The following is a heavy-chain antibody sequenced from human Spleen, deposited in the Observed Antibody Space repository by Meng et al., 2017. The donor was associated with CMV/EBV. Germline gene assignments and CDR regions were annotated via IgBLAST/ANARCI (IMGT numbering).Heavy chain of an antibody. CDR1: GFGFSSYW. Sequence: GESLKISCAASGFGFSSYWMSWVRQAPGKGLEWVANIKQDGSEKYYVDSVKGRFTISRDNAKNSLYLQMNSLRAEDTAVYYCARESAQDYDFWSGYPDYWGQGTLVTVSS. J-gene: IGHJ4*02. CDR2: IKQDGSEK. V-gene: IGHV3-7*01. CDR3: ARESAQDYDFWSGYPDY. D-gene: IGHD3-3*01.